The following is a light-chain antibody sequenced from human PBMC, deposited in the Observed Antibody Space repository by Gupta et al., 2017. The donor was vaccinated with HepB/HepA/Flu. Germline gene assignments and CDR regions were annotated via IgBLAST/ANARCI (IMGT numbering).Light chain of an antibody. CDR1: SSNIESNY. Sequence: QSVLTQPPSASGTPGQRVTISCSGSSSNIESNYVSWYQQLPGTAPKLLIYRNNQRPSGVPDRFSGSKSGTSASLAISGLRSEDEADCYCATWDDSLSGRVFGGGTQLTVL. CDR3: ATWDDSLSGRV. J-gene: IGLJ3*02. V-gene: IGLV1-47*01. CDR2: RNN.